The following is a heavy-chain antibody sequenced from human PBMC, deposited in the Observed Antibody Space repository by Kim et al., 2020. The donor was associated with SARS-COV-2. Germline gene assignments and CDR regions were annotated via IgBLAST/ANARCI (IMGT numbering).Heavy chain of an antibody. Sequence: GGSLRLSCAASGFTFSSYSMNWVRQAPGKGLEWVSSISSSSSYIYYADSVKGRFTISRDNAKNSLYLQMNSLRAEDTAVYYCARDHATMTSDFWSGYYTGYYYGMDVWGQGTTVTVSS. CDR2: ISSSSSYI. CDR1: GFTFSSYS. J-gene: IGHJ6*02. D-gene: IGHD3-3*01. V-gene: IGHV3-21*01. CDR3: ARDHATMTSDFWSGYYTGYYYGMDV.